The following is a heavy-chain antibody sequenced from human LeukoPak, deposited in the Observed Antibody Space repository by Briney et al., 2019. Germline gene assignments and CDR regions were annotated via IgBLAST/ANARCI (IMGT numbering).Heavy chain of an antibody. J-gene: IGHJ5*02. CDR2: INIGGTNT. V-gene: IGHV3-11*01. Sequence: GGSLRLYCAASGLTFSDYYMSWICQAPGKGLEWLSYINIGGTNTHYADSVKGRFTISRDNAKKSLYLEMTNLRAEDTTVYYCATDGAGFDTWGQGVLVTVSS. CDR3: ATDGAGFDT. CDR1: GLTFSDYY.